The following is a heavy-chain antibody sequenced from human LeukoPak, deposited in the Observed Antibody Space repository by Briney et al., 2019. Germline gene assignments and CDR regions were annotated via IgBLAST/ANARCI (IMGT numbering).Heavy chain of an antibody. CDR1: GYSLSRGYE. CDR2: ICRSGST. V-gene: IGHV4-38-2*02. D-gene: IGHD2-2*01. CDR3: ATVVQLLFVFDR. Sequence: PPETLCLSCTVPGYSLSRGYEWGWTRQPPGKGLEGFGRICRSGSTNSNPSLKSRVTISADTSKKHYCLKISAVTAPETAVYISATVVQLLFVFDRWGQAIPVTI. J-gene: IGHJ5*02.